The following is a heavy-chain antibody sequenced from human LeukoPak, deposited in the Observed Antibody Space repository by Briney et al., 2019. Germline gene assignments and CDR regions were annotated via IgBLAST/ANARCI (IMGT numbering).Heavy chain of an antibody. CDR1: GFTFSSYS. V-gene: IGHV4-38-2*01. CDR3: ARSELAVAEMGCFDY. CDR2: IYYSGST. D-gene: IGHD6-19*01. Sequence: GSLRLSCAASGFTFSSYSMSWVRQAPGKGLEWIGSIYYSGSTYYNPSLKSRVTISVDTSKNQFSLKLSSVTAADTAVYYCARSELAVAEMGCFDYWGQGTLVTVSS. J-gene: IGHJ4*02.